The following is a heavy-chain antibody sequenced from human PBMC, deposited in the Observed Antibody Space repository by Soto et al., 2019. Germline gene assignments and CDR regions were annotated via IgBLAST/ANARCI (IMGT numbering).Heavy chain of an antibody. CDR1: DGSIGSYG. D-gene: IGHD3-10*01. CDR2: IYDSGST. CDR3: ARHNYGSGSTYFDY. V-gene: IGHV4-59*08. J-gene: IGHJ4*02. Sequence: PSETMSLTSTVADGSIGSYGGSWIRQPPGKGLEWIGYIYDSGSTNYNPSLKSRVTISVDTSKNQFSLKLNSMTDADTAVYYCARHNYGSGSTYFDYWGQGTLVTVSS.